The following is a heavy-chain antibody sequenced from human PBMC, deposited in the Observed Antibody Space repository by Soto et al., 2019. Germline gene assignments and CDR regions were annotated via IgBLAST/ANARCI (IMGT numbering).Heavy chain of an antibody. V-gene: IGHV3-11*01. Sequence: GGPLRLSCAAFGLTSRDSYMSWIRKAPGKGLEWISSITFSGNTVYYADSLKGRFTISRDNAKNSLYLQMNRLRAEDTAVYYCARVSWREKYGMDVWGQGTTVTVSS. CDR1: GLTSRDSY. CDR2: ITFSGNTV. J-gene: IGHJ6*02. CDR3: ARVSWREKYGMDV.